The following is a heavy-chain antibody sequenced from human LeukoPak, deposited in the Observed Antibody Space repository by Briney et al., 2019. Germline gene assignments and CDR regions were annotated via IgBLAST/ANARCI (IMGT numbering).Heavy chain of an antibody. CDR3: AKVYSSSWYPRAFDI. D-gene: IGHD6-13*01. Sequence: SETLSLTCTVSGGSISSYYWSWIRQPPGKGLEWVGYIYYSGSTNYNPSLKSRVTISVDTSKNQFSLKLSSVTAADTALYYCAKVYSSSWYPRAFDIWGQGTMVTVSS. CDR2: IYYSGST. CDR1: GGSISSYY. V-gene: IGHV4-59*01. J-gene: IGHJ3*02.